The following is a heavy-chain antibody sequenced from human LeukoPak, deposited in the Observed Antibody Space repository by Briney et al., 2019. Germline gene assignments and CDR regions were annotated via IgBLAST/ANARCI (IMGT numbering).Heavy chain of an antibody. Sequence: GGSLRLSCAASGFTFSSYEMNWVRQAPGKGLEWVSYISSSSTTIYYADSVKGRFTISRDSAKNSLYLQMNSLRDEDTAVYYCARVGSGSYHIDNWGQGTLVTVSS. J-gene: IGHJ4*02. CDR1: GFTFSSYE. V-gene: IGHV3-48*02. CDR2: ISSSSTTI. D-gene: IGHD1-26*01. CDR3: ARVGSGSYHIDN.